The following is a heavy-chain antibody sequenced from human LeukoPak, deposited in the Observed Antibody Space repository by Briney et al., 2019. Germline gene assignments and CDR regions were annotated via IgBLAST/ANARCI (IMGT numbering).Heavy chain of an antibody. Sequence: TSVKVSCKASGFTFTSSAMRWVRQARGQRLEWIGWIAVGSGNTNYAQKFQERVSITRDMSTSTAYMELSSLRSDDTAVYYCAARDTVMDGSFDYWGQGTLVTVSS. CDR3: AARDTVMDGSFDY. CDR1: GFTFTSSA. CDR2: IAVGSGNT. J-gene: IGHJ4*02. D-gene: IGHD4-11*01. V-gene: IGHV1-58*02.